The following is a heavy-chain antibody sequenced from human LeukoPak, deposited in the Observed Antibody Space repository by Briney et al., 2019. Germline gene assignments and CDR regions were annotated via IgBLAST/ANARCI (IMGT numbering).Heavy chain of an antibody. D-gene: IGHD7-27*01. Sequence: PSETLSLTCTVSGGSISSYYWSWIRQPPGKGLEWIGSIYYSGSTYYNPSLKSRVTISVDTSKNQFSLKLSSVTAADTAVYYCARLGRKAYWGRGTLVTVSS. CDR3: ARLGRKAY. V-gene: IGHV4-59*05. CDR1: GGSISSYY. J-gene: IGHJ4*02. CDR2: IYYSGST.